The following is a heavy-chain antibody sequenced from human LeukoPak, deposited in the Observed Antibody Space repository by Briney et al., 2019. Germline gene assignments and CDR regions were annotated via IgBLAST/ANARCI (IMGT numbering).Heavy chain of an antibody. D-gene: IGHD6-13*01. CDR1: GYSFTSYW. CDR3: ARGSSSWSYYYYYMDV. V-gene: IGHV5-51*01. J-gene: IGHJ6*03. Sequence: GESLKISFKGSGYSFTSYWIGWVRQMPGKGLEWMGIIYPGDSDTRYSPSFQGQVTISADKSISTAYLQWSSLKASDTAMYYCARGSSSWSYYYYYMDVWGKGTTVTVSS. CDR2: IYPGDSDT.